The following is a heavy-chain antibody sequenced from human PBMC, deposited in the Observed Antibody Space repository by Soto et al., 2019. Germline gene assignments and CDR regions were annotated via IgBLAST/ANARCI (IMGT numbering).Heavy chain of an antibody. D-gene: IGHD3-22*01. CDR2: ISSSSSYI. CDR1: GFTFSSYS. V-gene: IGHV3-21*01. Sequence: GGSLRLSCAASGFTFSSYSMNWVRQAPGKGLEWVSSISSSSSYIYYADSVKGRFTISRDNAKNSLYLQMNSLRAGDTAVYYCARDQLYYNDISGRPLNAFDVWGQGTMVTVSS. CDR3: ARDQLYYNDISGRPLNAFDV. J-gene: IGHJ3*01.